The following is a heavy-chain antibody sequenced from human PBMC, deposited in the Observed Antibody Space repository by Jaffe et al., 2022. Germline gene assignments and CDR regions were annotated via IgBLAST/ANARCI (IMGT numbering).Heavy chain of an antibody. V-gene: IGHV4-59*01. CDR2: IYYSGST. CDR1: GGSISSYY. J-gene: IGHJ4*02. Sequence: QVQLQESGPGLVKPSETLSLTCTVSGGSISSYYWSWIRQPPGKGLEWIGYIYYSGSTNYNPSLKSRVTISVDTSKNQFSLKLSSVTAADTAVYYCARSGDYDFWSGYPVNDYWGQGTLVTVSS. CDR3: ARSGDYDFWSGYPVNDY. D-gene: IGHD3-3*01.